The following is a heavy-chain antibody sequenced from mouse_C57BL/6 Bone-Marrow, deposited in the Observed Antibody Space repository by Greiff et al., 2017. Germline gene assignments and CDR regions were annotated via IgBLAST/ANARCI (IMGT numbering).Heavy chain of an antibody. CDR3: AKDYYGSSWGDWYFDV. Sequence: QVQLQQSGPELVKPGASVKISCKASGYAFSSSWMNWVKQRPGTGLEWIGRIYPGDGDTNYNGKFKGKATLTADKSSSTAYMQLSSLTSEDAAVYFCAKDYYGSSWGDWYFDVWGTGTTVTVSS. CDR2: IYPGDGDT. V-gene: IGHV1-82*01. D-gene: IGHD1-1*01. CDR1: GYAFSSSW. J-gene: IGHJ1*03.